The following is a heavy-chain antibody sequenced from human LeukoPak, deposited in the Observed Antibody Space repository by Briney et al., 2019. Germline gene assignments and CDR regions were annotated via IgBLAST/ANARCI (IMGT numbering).Heavy chain of an antibody. D-gene: IGHD3-10*01. CDR3: ARDAWFGAGRTFAY. V-gene: IGHV4-4*07. CDR1: GGSIRSYY. J-gene: IGHJ4*02. CDR2: IYTSGST. Sequence: SETLSLTCTVSGGSIRSYYWSWIRQPAGKGLEWIGRIYTSGSTNYIPSLKSRLTISVDTSKNQFSLRLSSVTAADTAVYYCARDAWFGAGRTFAYWGQGTLVTVSS.